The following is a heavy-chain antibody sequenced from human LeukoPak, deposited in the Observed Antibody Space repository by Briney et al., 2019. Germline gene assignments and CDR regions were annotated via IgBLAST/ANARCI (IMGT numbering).Heavy chain of an antibody. CDR1: GFTFSNYA. D-gene: IGHD2/OR15-2a*01. Sequence: GGSLRLSCAASGFTFSNYAMSWVRQAPGKGLEWVSAISGRPSYADSVKGRFTISRDNSKNTLYLQVNSLRAEDAAVYYCAKALDYWYFDYWGQGTLVTVSS. J-gene: IGHJ4*02. CDR3: AKALDYWYFDY. CDR2: ISGRP. V-gene: IGHV3-23*01.